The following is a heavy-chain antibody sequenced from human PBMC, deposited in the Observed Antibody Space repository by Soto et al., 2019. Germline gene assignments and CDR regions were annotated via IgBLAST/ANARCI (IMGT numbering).Heavy chain of an antibody. J-gene: IGHJ4*02. CDR3: ARDRCTNGVCYAPSDY. Sequence: PGGSLRLSCAASGFTFSTYAMHWVRQAPGKGLEYVSAISSNGRSTYYANSVKGRFTISRDNSKNTLYLQMDSLRAEVMAVYYCARDRCTNGVCYAPSDYWGQGTLVTVSS. CDR2: ISSNGRST. CDR1: GFTFSTYA. V-gene: IGHV3-64*01. D-gene: IGHD2-8*01.